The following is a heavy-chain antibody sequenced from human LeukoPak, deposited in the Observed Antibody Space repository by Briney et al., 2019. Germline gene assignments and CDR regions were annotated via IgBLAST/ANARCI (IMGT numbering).Heavy chain of an antibody. CDR3: AKVVRWLDPDFAC. CDR2: ISYDGSNK. Sequence: GGSLRVSCAVSGFTSSSYGMHGVRQAPGKGLEWVAVISYDGSNKYYADSVKGRFTISRDNSKNTLYLQINSLRPEDTAVYYCAKVVRWLDPDFACWGQGSLVTVSS. J-gene: IGHJ4*02. V-gene: IGHV3-30*18. D-gene: IGHD6-19*01. CDR1: GFTSSSYG.